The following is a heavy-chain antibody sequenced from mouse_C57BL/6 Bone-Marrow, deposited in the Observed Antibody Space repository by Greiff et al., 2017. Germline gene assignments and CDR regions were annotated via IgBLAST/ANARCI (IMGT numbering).Heavy chain of an antibody. J-gene: IGHJ1*03. Sequence: QVQLQQPGAELVKPGASVKMSCKASGYTFTSYWITWVKQRPGQGLEWIGDIYPGSGSTNYNEKFKSKATLTVDTSSSTAYMQLSSLTSEDSAVYYCARGGYYEEFLHWYFDVWGTGTTVTVSS. CDR1: GYTFTSYW. D-gene: IGHD2-3*01. CDR3: ARGGYYEEFLHWYFDV. V-gene: IGHV1-55*01. CDR2: IYPGSGST.